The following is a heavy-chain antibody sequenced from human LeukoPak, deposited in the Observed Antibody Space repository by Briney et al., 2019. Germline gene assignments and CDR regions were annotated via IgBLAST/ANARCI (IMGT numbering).Heavy chain of an antibody. Sequence: GGSLRLSCAASGFTVSSNYMSWVRQAPGKGLEWVANIKQDGSEKYYVDSVKGRFTISRDNAKNSLYLQMNSLRAEGTAVYYCAREDIGAAAGTYWGQGTLVTVSS. D-gene: IGHD6-13*01. CDR3: AREDIGAAAGTY. CDR1: GFTVSSNY. J-gene: IGHJ4*02. CDR2: IKQDGSEK. V-gene: IGHV3-7*01.